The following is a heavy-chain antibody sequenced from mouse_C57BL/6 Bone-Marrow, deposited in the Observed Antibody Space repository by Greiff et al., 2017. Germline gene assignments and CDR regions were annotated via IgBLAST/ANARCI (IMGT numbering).Heavy chain of an antibody. D-gene: IGHD1-1*01. CDR2: IDPSDSYT. J-gene: IGHJ2*01. CDR3: ARRAVVADY. Sequence: QVQLQQPGAELVMPGASVKLSCKASGYTFTSYWMHWVKQRPGQGLEWIGEIDPSDSYTNYNQKFKGKSTLTVDKSSSTAYMQLSSLTSEDSAVYYCARRAVVADYWGQGTTLTVSS. CDR1: GYTFTSYW. V-gene: IGHV1-69*01.